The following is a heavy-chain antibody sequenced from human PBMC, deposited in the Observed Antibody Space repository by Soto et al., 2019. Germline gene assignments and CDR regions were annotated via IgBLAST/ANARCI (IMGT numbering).Heavy chain of an antibody. D-gene: IGHD4-17*01. J-gene: IGHJ4*02. V-gene: IGHV5-51*01. CDR1: GYDFPNYW. CDR3: ARTTVSDF. Sequence: EVQLVQSGPEVKKPGESLKISCKGSGYDFPNYWIAWVRQRPGKGLEGMGTIYPSDSDTRYSPSFQGQVTISADTSLTTAYLQWSGLKASDTAMYYCARTTVSDFWGQGTLVTVSS. CDR2: IYPSDSDT.